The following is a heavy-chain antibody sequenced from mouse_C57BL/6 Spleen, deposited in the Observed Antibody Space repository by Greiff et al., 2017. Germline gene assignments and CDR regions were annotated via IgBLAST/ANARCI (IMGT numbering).Heavy chain of an antibody. D-gene: IGHD2-3*01. V-gene: IGHV1-81*01. Sequence: VQLQQSGAELARPGASVKLSCKASGYTFTSYGISWVKQRTGQGLEWIGEIYPRSGNTYYNEKFKGKATLTADKSSSTAYMELRSLTSEDSAVYFCARKGDGYYVYWYFDGWGTGTTVTVSS. CDR3: ARKGDGYYVYWYFDG. CDR1: GYTFTSYG. CDR2: IYPRSGNT. J-gene: IGHJ1*03.